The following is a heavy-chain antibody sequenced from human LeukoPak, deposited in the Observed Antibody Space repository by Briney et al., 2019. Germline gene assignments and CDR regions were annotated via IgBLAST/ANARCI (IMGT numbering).Heavy chain of an antibody. CDR3: AKDAFGMVVHLDY. Sequence: PGGSLRHSCAASGFIFSNYAMSWVRQAPEKGLEWVSSISGSGYSVYYADSVEGRFTISRDNSKNTLYLQMNTPRVEDTAIYYCAKDAFGMVVHLDYWGRGALVTVSS. D-gene: IGHD3-3*01. J-gene: IGHJ4*02. V-gene: IGHV3-23*01. CDR1: GFIFSNYA. CDR2: ISGSGYSV.